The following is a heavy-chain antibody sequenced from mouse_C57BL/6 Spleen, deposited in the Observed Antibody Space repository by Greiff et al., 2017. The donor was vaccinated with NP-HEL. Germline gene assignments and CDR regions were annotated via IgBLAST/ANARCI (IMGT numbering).Heavy chain of an antibody. J-gene: IGHJ3*01. V-gene: IGHV5-17*01. D-gene: IGHD1-1*01. Sequence: EVKLMESGGGLVKPGGSLKLSCAASGFTFSDYGMHWVRQAPEKGLEWVAYISSGSSTIYYADTVKGRFTISRDNAKNTLFLQMTSLRSEDPAMYYCARTFYYGSGYGFAYWGQGTLVTVSA. CDR1: GFTFSDYG. CDR2: ISSGSSTI. CDR3: ARTFYYGSGYGFAY.